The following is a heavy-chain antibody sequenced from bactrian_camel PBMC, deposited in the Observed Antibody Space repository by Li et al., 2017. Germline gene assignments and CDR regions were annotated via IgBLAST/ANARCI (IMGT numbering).Heavy chain of an antibody. CDR2: LNSGGGRT. J-gene: IGHJ4*01. D-gene: IGHD2*01. V-gene: IGHV3S40*01. Sequence: VQLVESGGGLVQPGGSLTLSCAASGDTISNYAVTWVRQAPGKGLEWVSALNSGGGRTYYADSVKGRFTISRDNAKNTVYLQMNSLKPEDTAMYFCAAHTVGVYCGTFGSAYDYWGQGTQVTVS. CDR3: AAHTVGVYCGTFGSAYDY. CDR1: GDTISNYA.